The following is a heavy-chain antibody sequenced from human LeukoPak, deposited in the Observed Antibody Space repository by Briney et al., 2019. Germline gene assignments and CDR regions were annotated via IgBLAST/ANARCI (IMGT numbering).Heavy chain of an antibody. CDR2: ISWNSGSI. CDR3: AKDTGGSYWYGAFDI. V-gene: IGHV3-9*03. J-gene: IGHJ3*02. CDR1: GFTFDDYA. Sequence: PGRSLRLSCAATGFTFDDYAMHWVRQAPGKGLEWVSGISWNSGSIGYADSVKGRFTISRDNAKNSLYLQMNSLRAEDMALYYCAKDTGGSYWYGAFDIWGQGTMVTVSS. D-gene: IGHD1-26*01.